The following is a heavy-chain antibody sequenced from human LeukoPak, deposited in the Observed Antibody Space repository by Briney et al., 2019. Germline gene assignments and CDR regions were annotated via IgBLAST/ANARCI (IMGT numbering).Heavy chain of an antibody. V-gene: IGHV1-3*01. CDR2: INAGNGNT. Sequence: ASVKVSCKASGYTFTSYAMHWVRQAPGQRLEWMGWINAGNGNTKYSQKFQGRVTITRDTSASTAYMELSSLRSEDTAVYYCARVPLRTIFGNGIDYWGQGTLVTVSS. CDR3: ARVPLRTIFGNGIDY. J-gene: IGHJ4*02. D-gene: IGHD3-3*01. CDR1: GYTFTSYA.